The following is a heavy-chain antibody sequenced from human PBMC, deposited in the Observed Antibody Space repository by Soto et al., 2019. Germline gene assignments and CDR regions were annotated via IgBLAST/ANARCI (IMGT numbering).Heavy chain of an antibody. J-gene: IGHJ2*01. CDR1: GFTFDDYA. CDR2: ISWNSGSI. Sequence: EVQLVESGGGLVQPGRSLRLSCAASGFTFDDYAMHWVRQAPGKGLEWVSGISWNSGSIGYADSVKGRFTISRDNAKNSLYLQMNSLRAEDTALYYCAKSYPSAREEHVDIVVDYWYFDLWGRGTLVTVSS. V-gene: IGHV3-9*01. CDR3: AKSYPSAREEHVDIVVDYWYFDL. D-gene: IGHD5-12*01.